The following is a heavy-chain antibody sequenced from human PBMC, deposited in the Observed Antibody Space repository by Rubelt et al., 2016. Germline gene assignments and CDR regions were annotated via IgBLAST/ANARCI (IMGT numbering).Heavy chain of an antibody. D-gene: IGHD2-15*01. J-gene: IGHJ4*02. V-gene: IGHV4-34*01. CDR2: INHSGST. CDR3: ARHRSGGTCYSPLDY. CDR1: GGSFSGYY. Sequence: QVQLQQWGAGLLKPSETLSLTCAVYGGSFSGYYWSWIRQPPGKGLEWIGEINHSGSTNYNPSLKGRLTISVDTYNNEFSLNLTSVTAADTAVYYCARHRSGGTCYSPLDYWGQGTLVTVSS.